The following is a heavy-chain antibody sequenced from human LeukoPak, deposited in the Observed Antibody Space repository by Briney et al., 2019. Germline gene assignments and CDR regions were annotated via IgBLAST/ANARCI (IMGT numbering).Heavy chain of an antibody. V-gene: IGHV4-34*01. CDR2: INHSGST. Sequence: PSETLSLTCAVYGGSLSGYYWSWIRQPPGKGLEWIGEINHSGSTNYNPSLKSRVTISVDTSKNQFSLKLSSVTAADTAVYYCASYTSAAGNRNWFDPWGQGTLVTVSS. D-gene: IGHD6-13*01. CDR3: ASYTSAAGNRNWFDP. J-gene: IGHJ5*02. CDR1: GGSLSGYY.